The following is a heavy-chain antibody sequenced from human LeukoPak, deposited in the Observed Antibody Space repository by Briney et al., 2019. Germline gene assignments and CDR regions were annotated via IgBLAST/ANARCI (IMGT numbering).Heavy chain of an antibody. Sequence: PSETLSLTRTVSGGSISSSSYCWGWIRQPPGKGLEWIGSIYFSGSTYYNPSLKSRVTISVDTSKNQFSLRLSSVTAADTAVYYCARHALYDSSGYYSLHAFDMWGQGTTVTVSS. CDR3: ARHALYDSSGYYSLHAFDM. D-gene: IGHD3-22*01. CDR1: GGSISSSSYC. CDR2: IYFSGST. J-gene: IGHJ3*02. V-gene: IGHV4-39*01.